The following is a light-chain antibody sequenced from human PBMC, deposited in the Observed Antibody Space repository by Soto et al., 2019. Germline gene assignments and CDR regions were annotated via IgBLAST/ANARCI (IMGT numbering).Light chain of an antibody. Sequence: DIVMTQSPDSLAVSLGERATINCKSSQSVLYNSNNKNHLAWYQQKPGQPPKLLIYWASARESGVPDRFSGSGSGTDFTLTISSLQAEDVAVYFCQQYHNTPPMYTFGQGTKLEIK. CDR2: WAS. J-gene: IGKJ2*01. CDR3: QQYHNTPPMYT. CDR1: QSVLYNSNNKNH. V-gene: IGKV4-1*01.